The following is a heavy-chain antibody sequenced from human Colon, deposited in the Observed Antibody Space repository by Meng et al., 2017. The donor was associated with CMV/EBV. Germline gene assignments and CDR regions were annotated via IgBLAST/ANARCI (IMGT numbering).Heavy chain of an antibody. J-gene: IGHJ4*02. D-gene: IGHD1-26*01. CDR2: TYSGDNRT. CDR3: ARHRGGSLDF. V-gene: IGHV3-23*03. Sequence: GESLKISCATAGFTLSNFAMSWVRQTPGRGLKWVSVTYSGDNRTYYADSVKGRFTISRDESKNTVYLQMNSLRIEDTAIYYCARHRGGSLDFWGPGTLVTVSS. CDR1: GFTLSNFA.